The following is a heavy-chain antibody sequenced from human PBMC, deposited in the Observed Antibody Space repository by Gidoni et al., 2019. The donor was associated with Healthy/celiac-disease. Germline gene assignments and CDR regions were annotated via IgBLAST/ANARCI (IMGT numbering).Heavy chain of an antibody. CDR2: INHSGST. D-gene: IGHD5-12*01. Sequence: QVQLQQWGAGLLKPSETLSLTGAVYGGSFRGYYWSWIRQPPGKGLEWIGEINHSGSTNYNPSLKSRVTISVDTSKNQFSLKLSSVTAADTAVYYCARGGPPTYSGYGISSYYYYGMDVWGQGTTVTVSS. J-gene: IGHJ6*02. V-gene: IGHV4-34*01. CDR1: GGSFRGYY. CDR3: ARGGPPTYSGYGISSYYYYGMDV.